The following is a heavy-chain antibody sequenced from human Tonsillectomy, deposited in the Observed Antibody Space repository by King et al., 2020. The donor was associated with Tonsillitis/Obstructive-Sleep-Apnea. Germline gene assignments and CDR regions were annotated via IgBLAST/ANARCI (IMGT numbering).Heavy chain of an antibody. D-gene: IGHD6-13*01. CDR1: GGSFSDYY. CDR2: INHSGIT. V-gene: IGHV4-34*01. J-gene: IGHJ6*03. Sequence: VQLQQWGAGLLKPSETLSLTCAVYGGSFSDYYWSWIRQPPGKGLEWIGEINHSGITNYTPSLKSRVTISVDTSKNQFSLKLSSMTAADTAVYYCARGGSSSSLYYYYMDVWGKGTTVTVSS. CDR3: ARGGSSSSLYYYYMDV.